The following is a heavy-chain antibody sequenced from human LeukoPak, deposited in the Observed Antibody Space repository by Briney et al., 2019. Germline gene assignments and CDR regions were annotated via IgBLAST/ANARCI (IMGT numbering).Heavy chain of an antibody. CDR2: IYYSGST. CDR1: GGSISSSSYY. V-gene: IGHV4-39*01. J-gene: IGHJ3*02. CDR3: ARQYSQAFDI. Sequence: SETLSLTCTVSGGSISSSSYYWGWIRQPPGKGLEWIGRIYYSGSTYYNPSLKSRVTISVDTSKNQFSLKLSSVTAADTAVYYCARQYSQAFDIWGQGTMVTVSS. D-gene: IGHD2-21*01.